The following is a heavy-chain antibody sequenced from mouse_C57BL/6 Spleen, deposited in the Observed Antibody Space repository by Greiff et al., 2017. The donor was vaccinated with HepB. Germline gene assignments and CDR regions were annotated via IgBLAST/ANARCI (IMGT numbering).Heavy chain of an antibody. Sequence: EVKLQQSGAELVRPGASVKLSCTASGFNIKDDYMHWVKQRPDQGLEWIGWIDPENGDTEYASKFQGKATITADTSSNTAYLQLSSLTSEDTAVYYCTTSITTVVAHWYFDVWGTGTTVTVSS. CDR2: IDPENGDT. J-gene: IGHJ1*03. V-gene: IGHV14-4*01. CDR1: GFNIKDDY. CDR3: TTSITTVVAHWYFDV. D-gene: IGHD1-1*01.